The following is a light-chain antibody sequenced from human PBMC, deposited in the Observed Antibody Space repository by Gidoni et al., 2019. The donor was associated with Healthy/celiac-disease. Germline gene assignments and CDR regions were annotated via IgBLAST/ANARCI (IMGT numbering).Light chain of an antibody. CDR2: HAS. J-gene: IGKJ4*01. CDR3: QQYDNLPLT. CDR1: QDISNY. V-gene: IGKV1-33*01. Sequence: IQRTQSPSSLSASVGDRVTITCQASQDISNYLNWYQQKPGKAPKLLIYHASNLETGVPSRFSGSGSGTDFTFTTSSLQPEDIATYYCQQYDNLPLTFXGXTKVEIK.